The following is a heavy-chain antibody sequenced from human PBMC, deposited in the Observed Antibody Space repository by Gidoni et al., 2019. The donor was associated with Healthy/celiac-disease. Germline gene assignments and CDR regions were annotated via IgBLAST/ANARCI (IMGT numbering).Heavy chain of an antibody. V-gene: IGHV3-9*01. CDR3: AKTKGGGYYYPLFDC. CDR2: ISWNSGSI. Sequence: EVQLVESGGGLVQPGRSRRPSCSASGFPFDYYAMHWVRQAPGKGLEWVSGISWNSGSIGYADSVKGRFTISRDNAKNSLYLQMNSLRAEDTALYYCAKTKGGGYYYPLFDCWGQGTLVTVSS. J-gene: IGHJ4*02. CDR1: GFPFDYYA. D-gene: IGHD3-22*01.